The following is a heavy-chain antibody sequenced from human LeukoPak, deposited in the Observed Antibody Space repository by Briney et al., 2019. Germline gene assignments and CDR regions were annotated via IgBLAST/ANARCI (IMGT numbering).Heavy chain of an antibody. CDR3: ARDGGELWPLDE. V-gene: IGHV3-7*01. CDR1: GFPFKGYW. D-gene: IGHD3-10*01. Sequence: HSGGSLRLSCVASGFPFKGYWMTWVRQSPGKGLDWVANIKPDGSETNYLDSVKGRFTISRDNARDSLLLEMNNLRVDDTAVYYCARDGGELWPLDEWGQGILVTVSS. J-gene: IGHJ4*02. CDR2: IKPDGSET.